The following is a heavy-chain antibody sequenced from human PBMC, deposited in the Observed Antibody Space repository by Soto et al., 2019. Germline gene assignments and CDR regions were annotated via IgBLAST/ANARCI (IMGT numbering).Heavy chain of an antibody. Sequence: EVQLLESGGGLVQPGGSLRLSCAASGFTFSNYAMSWVRRAPGKGLEWVSAISGSGGSTYYADSVKGRFTISRDNSKNSLFLQMNCLRAADTSVYYCAKDFIGGQSIAARRFDYWGQGTLVPVSS. CDR2: ISGSGGST. CDR1: GFTFSNYA. D-gene: IGHD6-6*01. V-gene: IGHV3-23*01. J-gene: IGHJ4*02. CDR3: AKDFIGGQSIAARRFDY.